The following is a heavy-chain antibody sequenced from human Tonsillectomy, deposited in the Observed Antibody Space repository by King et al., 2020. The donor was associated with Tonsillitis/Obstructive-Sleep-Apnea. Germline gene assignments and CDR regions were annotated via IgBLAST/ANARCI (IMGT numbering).Heavy chain of an antibody. Sequence: VQLVESGGGLVQPGGSLRLSCAASGFTFSSYWMHWVRQAPGKGLGWVSRINSDGSTTTYADSVKGRFTISRDNAKNTLYLQMNSLRAEDTAVYYCARLPTLTTTGGWGQGTLVTVSS. J-gene: IGHJ4*02. D-gene: IGHD4-11*01. V-gene: IGHV3-74*01. CDR3: ARLPTLTTTGG. CDR1: GFTFSSYW. CDR2: INSDGSTT.